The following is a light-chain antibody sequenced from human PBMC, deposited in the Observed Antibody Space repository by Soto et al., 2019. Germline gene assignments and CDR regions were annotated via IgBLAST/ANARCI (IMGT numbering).Light chain of an antibody. Sequence: EIVMTQSPATLSVSPGERATLSCRASQSVSSNLAWYQPKPGQAPRLLIYGSSTRATGIPASFSGSGSGSEFTLTISSLQSEDFAGYYCQQYNNWLPYTFGQGTKLEIK. CDR2: GSS. CDR3: QQYNNWLPYT. CDR1: QSVSSN. J-gene: IGKJ2*01. V-gene: IGKV3-15*01.